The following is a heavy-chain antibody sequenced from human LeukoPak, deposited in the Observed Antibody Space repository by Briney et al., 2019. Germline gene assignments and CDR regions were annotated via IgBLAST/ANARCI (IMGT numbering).Heavy chain of an antibody. V-gene: IGHV1-3*01. D-gene: IGHD3-3*01. J-gene: IGHJ5*02. CDR2: INAGNGNT. CDR3: ARDRPHYDFWSGPPNWFDP. Sequence: GASVKVSCKASGYTFTSYAMHWVRQAPGQRLEWMGWINAGNGNTKYSQKFQGRVTITRDTSASTAYMELSSLRSEDTAVYYCARDRPHYDFWSGPPNWFDPWGQGTLVTVSS. CDR1: GYTFTSYA.